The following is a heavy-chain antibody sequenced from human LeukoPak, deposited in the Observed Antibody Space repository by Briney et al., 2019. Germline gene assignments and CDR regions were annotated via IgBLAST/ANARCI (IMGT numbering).Heavy chain of an antibody. CDR1: GFTFSSYA. J-gene: IGHJ5*02. D-gene: IGHD1-7*01. Sequence: AGGSLRLSCAASGFTFSSYAMSWVRQAPGKGLEWVSAISGSGGSTYYADSVKGRFTISRDNSKNTLYLQMNSLRAEDTAVYYCAKDLDLELSNWFDHWVQVTMVTVSS. CDR3: AKDLDLELSNWFDH. V-gene: IGHV3-23*01. CDR2: ISGSGGST.